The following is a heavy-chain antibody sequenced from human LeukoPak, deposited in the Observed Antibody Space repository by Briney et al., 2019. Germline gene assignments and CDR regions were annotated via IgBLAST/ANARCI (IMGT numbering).Heavy chain of an antibody. D-gene: IGHD3-9*01. CDR3: ARTSSYYDILTGLRHYYFDY. Sequence: NSSETLSLTYTVSGDSISSSYWSWIRQPPGKGLEWFGFIYDSGNTNYNPSLKSRVTISVDTSKNQFSLNLSSVTAADTAVYYCARTSSYYDILTGLRHYYFDYWGQGTLVTVSS. CDR1: GDSISSSY. J-gene: IGHJ4*02. V-gene: IGHV4-59*01. CDR2: IYDSGNT.